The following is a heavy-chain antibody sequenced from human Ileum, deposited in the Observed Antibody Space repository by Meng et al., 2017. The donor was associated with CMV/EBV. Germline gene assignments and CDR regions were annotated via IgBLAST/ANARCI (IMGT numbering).Heavy chain of an antibody. Sequence: GESLKISWSSSGFTFSSFAMTWVRQAPGKVLGWVSTIDSSDRTYYADSVRGRFTISRDNSMNTLHLQMNSLRAEDTAVYYCAKSLVDTAMDLDEWSQETLVTVSS. J-gene: IGHJ4*02. CDR3: AKSLVDTAMDLDE. V-gene: IGHV3-23*01. D-gene: IGHD5-18*01. CDR1: GFTFSSFA. CDR2: IDSSDRT.